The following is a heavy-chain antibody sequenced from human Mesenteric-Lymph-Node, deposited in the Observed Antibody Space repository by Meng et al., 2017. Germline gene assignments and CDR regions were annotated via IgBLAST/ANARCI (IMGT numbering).Heavy chain of an antibody. CDR2: INPNSGGT. CDR1: GYTFTGYY. V-gene: IGHV1-2*02. Sequence: ASVKVSCKASGYTFTGYYMHWVRQAPGQGLEWMGWINPNSGGTNYAQKFQGRVTMTRDTSISTAYMELSRLRSDDTAVYYCARDRRLYYYGSGGINGMDVRGQGTTVTVSS. D-gene: IGHD3-10*01. CDR3: ARDRRLYYYGSGGINGMDV. J-gene: IGHJ6*02.